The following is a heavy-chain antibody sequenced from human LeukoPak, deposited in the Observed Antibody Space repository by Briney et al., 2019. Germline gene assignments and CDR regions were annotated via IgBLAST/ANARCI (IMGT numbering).Heavy chain of an antibody. CDR2: IIPIFGTA. Sequence: SVKVSXKASGGTFSSYAISWVRQAPGQGLEWMGGIIPIFGTANYAQKFQGRVTITTDESTSTAYMELSSLRSEDTAVYYCARLGAVDTAMVGFDYWGQGTLVTVSS. CDR1: GGTFSSYA. CDR3: ARLGAVDTAMVGFDY. J-gene: IGHJ4*02. D-gene: IGHD5-18*01. V-gene: IGHV1-69*05.